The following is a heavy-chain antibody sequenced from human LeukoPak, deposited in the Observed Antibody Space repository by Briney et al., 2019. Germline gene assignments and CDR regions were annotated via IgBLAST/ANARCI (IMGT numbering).Heavy chain of an antibody. D-gene: IGHD2-21*01. CDR2: IKQDGSEK. V-gene: IGHV3-7*01. Sequence: SWVRQAPGKGLEWVANIKQDGSEKDYVDSVKGRFTISRDNAKNSLYLQMNNLRAEDTAVYYCARYCGGDCYGMDVWGQGTTVTVSS. J-gene: IGHJ6*02. CDR3: ARYCGGDCYGMDV.